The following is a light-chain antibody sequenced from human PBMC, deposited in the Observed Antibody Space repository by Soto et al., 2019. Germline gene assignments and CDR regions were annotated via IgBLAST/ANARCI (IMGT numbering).Light chain of an antibody. Sequence: DVVMTQSPLSLSVTPGQPASISCKSSQSLLHSNGYNYLDWYLQKPGQSPQLLIYLGSNRSSGVPDRFSGSGSGTDFTLKIGRVEAEDVGVYYCMQALQTPRTFGQGTKV. V-gene: IGKV2-28*01. CDR1: QSLLHSNGYNY. CDR2: LGS. J-gene: IGKJ1*01. CDR3: MQALQTPRT.